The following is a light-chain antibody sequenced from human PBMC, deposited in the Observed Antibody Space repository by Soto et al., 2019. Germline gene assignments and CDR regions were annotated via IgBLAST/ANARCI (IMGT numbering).Light chain of an antibody. CDR1: QGISSF. V-gene: IGKV1-9*01. CDR3: QQLNIDSYPIT. CDR2: AAS. Sequence: IQLTQSPSSLSASIGDRVTITCRASQGISSFLAWYQQKPGKATKLLIYAASTLQSGIPSRFSGSGSGTDFTLTISRLQPEDFATYYCQQLNIDSYPITFGQGTRLEIK. J-gene: IGKJ5*01.